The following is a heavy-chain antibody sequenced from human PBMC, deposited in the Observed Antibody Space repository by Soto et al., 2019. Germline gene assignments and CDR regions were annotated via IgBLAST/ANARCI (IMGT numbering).Heavy chain of an antibody. CDR1: GYTFTTYG. V-gene: IGHV1-18*01. J-gene: IGHJ5*02. CDR3: ARVRGITICLSEFDP. Sequence: QVQLVQSGAEVMKPGASVKVSCKASGYTFTTYGISWVRQAPGQGLEWMGWISAYNGNTKYAQKFQGRVTMTTDTSTSTAYMELRSLRSEDTAVYYCARVRGITICLSEFDPWGQGTLVTVSS. CDR2: ISAYNGNT. D-gene: IGHD3-9*01.